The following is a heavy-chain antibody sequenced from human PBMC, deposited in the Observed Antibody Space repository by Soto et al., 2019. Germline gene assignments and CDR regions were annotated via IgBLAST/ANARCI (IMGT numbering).Heavy chain of an antibody. J-gene: IGHJ4*02. CDR3: ARSLGMGGDGYN. D-gene: IGHD3-16*01. CDR2: ISYDGNNK. CDR1: EFTFSNYA. Sequence: GSLRLSCAASEFTFSNYAMHWVRQAPGKGLQWLAVISYDGNNKYYADSVEGRFTISRDNSKNTVYLQMNSLRLEDTAVYYCARSLGMGGDGYNWGQGTLVTVSS. V-gene: IGHV3-30*03.